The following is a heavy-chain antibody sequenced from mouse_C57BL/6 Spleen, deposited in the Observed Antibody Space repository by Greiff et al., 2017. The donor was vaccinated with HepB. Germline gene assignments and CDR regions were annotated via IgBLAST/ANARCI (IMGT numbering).Heavy chain of an antibody. D-gene: IGHD2-4*01. Sequence: VQLQQPGTELVKPGASVKLSCKASGYTFTSYWMHWVKPRPGQGLEWIGNINPSNGGTNYNEKFKSKATLTVDKSSSTAYMQLSSLTSEDAAVYYCARWTYDYGKGWYFDVWGTGTTVTVSS. CDR2: INPSNGGT. V-gene: IGHV1-53*01. J-gene: IGHJ1*03. CDR3: ARWTYDYGKGWYFDV. CDR1: GYTFTSYW.